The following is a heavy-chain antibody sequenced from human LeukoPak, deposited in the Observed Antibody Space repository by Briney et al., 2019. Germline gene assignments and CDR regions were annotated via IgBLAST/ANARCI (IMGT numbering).Heavy chain of an antibody. CDR1: GFPFSSYA. Sequence: GGSLRLSCAASGFPFSSYAMHWVRQAPGKGLEWVSSISSSSSYIYYADSVKGRFTISRDNAKNSLYLQMNSLRAEDTAVYYCARGYSSSSEGYYFDYWGQGTLVTVSS. J-gene: IGHJ4*02. CDR2: ISSSSSYI. CDR3: ARGYSSSSEGYYFDY. V-gene: IGHV3-21*01. D-gene: IGHD6-6*01.